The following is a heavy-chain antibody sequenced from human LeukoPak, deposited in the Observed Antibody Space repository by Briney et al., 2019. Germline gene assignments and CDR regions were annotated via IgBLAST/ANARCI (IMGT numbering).Heavy chain of an antibody. V-gene: IGHV3-43*01. J-gene: IGHJ4*02. Sequence: PGGSLRLSCAASGFTFDDYAMNWVRQAPGKGLEWVSLISWEGDTTYYADSVRGRFTISRDNSKNTLYLQMNSLRTEDTAFYYCTRDTGYGSATNYFDYWGQGTLVSVSS. CDR2: ISWEGDTT. D-gene: IGHD3-10*01. CDR1: GFTFDDYA. CDR3: TRDTGYGSATNYFDY.